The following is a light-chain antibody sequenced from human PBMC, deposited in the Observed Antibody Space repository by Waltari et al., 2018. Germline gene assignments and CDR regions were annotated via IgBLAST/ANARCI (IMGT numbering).Light chain of an antibody. Sequence: EIVLTQSPATLSLAPGERATLSCRASQSVSTFLAWYQQNPGQAPRLLIYHASTRATGVPARFSGSGSGTDFTLTISSLEPEDFAVYYCQQRANWPPLTFGGGTKVEI. CDR3: QQRANWPPLT. J-gene: IGKJ4*01. CDR1: QSVSTF. V-gene: IGKV3-11*01. CDR2: HAS.